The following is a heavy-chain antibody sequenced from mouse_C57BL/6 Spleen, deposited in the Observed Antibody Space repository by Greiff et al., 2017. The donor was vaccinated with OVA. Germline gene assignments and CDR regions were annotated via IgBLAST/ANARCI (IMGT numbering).Heavy chain of an antibody. CDR1: GYTFTSYW. Sequence: QVQLQQPGAELVKPGASVKLSCKASGYTFTSYWMHWVKRRPGQGLEWIGMIHPNSGSTNYNEKFKSKATLTVDKSSSTAYMQLSSLTSEDSAVYYCAREDFINYFDYWGQGTTLTVSS. V-gene: IGHV1-64*01. CDR2: IHPNSGST. D-gene: IGHD1-1*01. J-gene: IGHJ2*01. CDR3: AREDFINYFDY.